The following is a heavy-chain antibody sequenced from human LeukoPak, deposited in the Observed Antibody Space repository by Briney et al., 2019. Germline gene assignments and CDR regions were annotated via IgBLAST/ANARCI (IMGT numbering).Heavy chain of an antibody. CDR2: ISGSGGST. D-gene: IGHD4-23*01. J-gene: IGHJ5*02. V-gene: IGHV3-23*01. CDR3: AKGVTVYNWFDP. CDR1: GFTFSSYA. Sequence: GGSLRLSCAASGFTFSSYAMSWVRQAPGKGLEWVLAISGSGGSTYYADSVKGRFTISRDNSKNTLYLQMNSLRAEDTAVYYCAKGVTVYNWFDPWGQGTLVTVSS.